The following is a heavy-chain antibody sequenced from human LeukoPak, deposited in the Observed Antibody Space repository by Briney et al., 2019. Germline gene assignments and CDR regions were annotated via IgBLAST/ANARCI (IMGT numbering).Heavy chain of an antibody. V-gene: IGHV3-7*01. Sequence: PGGSLRLSCSASGFTFSTYWMSWVRQAPGKGLEWVANMRRDGNEIYYLDSVRGRFTISRDNAKNSLYLQMNSLRAEDTAVYYCAKDGALDAFDIWGQGTMVTVSS. J-gene: IGHJ3*02. CDR1: GFTFSTYW. CDR2: MRRDGNEI. CDR3: AKDGALDAFDI.